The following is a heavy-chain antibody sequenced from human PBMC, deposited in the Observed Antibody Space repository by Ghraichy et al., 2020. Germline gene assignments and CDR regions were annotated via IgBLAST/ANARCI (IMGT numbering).Heavy chain of an antibody. CDR3: AKAKIPGAHSFDS. Sequence: GGSLRLSCAASGFSFSNYGMNWVRQAPGKGLEWVSVISGNGVITYYADSVQGRFIISRDNSKNTLYLQMNSLRAEDTAIYYCAKAKIPGAHSFDSWGRGTLVTVSS. V-gene: IGHV3-23*01. CDR2: ISGNGVIT. CDR1: GFSFSNYG. D-gene: IGHD5-24*01. J-gene: IGHJ4*02.